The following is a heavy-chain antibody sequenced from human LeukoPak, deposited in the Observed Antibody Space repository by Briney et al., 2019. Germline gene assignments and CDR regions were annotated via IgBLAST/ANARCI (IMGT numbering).Heavy chain of an antibody. CDR3: ASDYYDFWSGYFDY. J-gene: IGHJ4*02. V-gene: IGHV3-7*01. CDR1: GFTFSSYW. Sequence: GGSLRLSCAASGFTFSSYWVSWVRQAPGKGLEWVANIKQDGSEKYYVDSVKGRFTISRDNAKNSLYLQMNSLRAEDTAVYYCASDYYDFWSGYFDYWGQGTLVTVSS. CDR2: IKQDGSEK. D-gene: IGHD3-3*01.